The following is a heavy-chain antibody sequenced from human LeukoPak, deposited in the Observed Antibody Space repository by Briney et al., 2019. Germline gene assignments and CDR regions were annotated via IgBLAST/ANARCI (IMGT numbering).Heavy chain of an antibody. CDR3: ARGQVGYSYGCRDWFDP. CDR2: MNPNSGNT. D-gene: IGHD5-18*01. J-gene: IGHJ5*02. CDR1: GYTFTSYD. Sequence: GASVKVSCKASGYTFTSYDINWVRQATGQGLEWMGWMNPNSGNTGYAQKFQGRVTMTRNTSISTAYMELSSLRSEDTAVYYCARGQVGYSYGCRDWFDPWGQGTLVTVSS. V-gene: IGHV1-8*01.